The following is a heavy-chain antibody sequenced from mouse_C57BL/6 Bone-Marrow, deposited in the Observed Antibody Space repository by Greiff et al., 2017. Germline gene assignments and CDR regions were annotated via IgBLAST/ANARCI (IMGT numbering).Heavy chain of an antibody. CDR3: GRRIYYYGSRGNYWYFDV. V-gene: IGHV1-11*01. CDR2: IYPVSGET. Sequence: QVHVKQSGAELASPGASVTLSCKASGYTFTDHIMNWVKKRPGQGLEWIGRIYPVSGETNYNQKFMGKATFSVDRSSSTVYMVLNSLTSEDPAVYYCGRRIYYYGSRGNYWYFDVWGTGTTVTVSS. CDR1: GYTFTDHI. D-gene: IGHD1-1*01. J-gene: IGHJ1*03.